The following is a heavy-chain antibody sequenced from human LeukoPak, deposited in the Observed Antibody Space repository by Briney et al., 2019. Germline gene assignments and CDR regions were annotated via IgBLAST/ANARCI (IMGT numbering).Heavy chain of an antibody. D-gene: IGHD5-12*01. CDR1: GFSFSTSP. Sequence: GGSLRLSCAASGFSFSTSPMSWVRQPPGKGLEWVSAMNNGPCATFYRDSVRGRFTIFRDDSKSTLYLQMNSLRAEDTGTYYCAKTHYDLLDVWGQGTTVTVSS. CDR2: MNNGPCAT. V-gene: IGHV3-23*01. CDR3: AKTHYDLLDV. J-gene: IGHJ6*02.